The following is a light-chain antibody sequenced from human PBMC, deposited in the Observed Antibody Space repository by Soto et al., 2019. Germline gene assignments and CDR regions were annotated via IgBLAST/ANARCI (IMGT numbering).Light chain of an antibody. CDR3: QQRNIWPPVP. Sequence: ENALTQSPGTLSFSPGQRATLCCRASQSVGSSLAWYQQKPGQAPSLLVYGAARRATDIPARFSGSGSGTDFTLTISRLEPEDFAVYYGQQRNIWPPVPVGQGTRREIK. V-gene: IGKV3-11*01. CDR2: GAA. CDR1: QSVGSS. J-gene: IGKJ5*01.